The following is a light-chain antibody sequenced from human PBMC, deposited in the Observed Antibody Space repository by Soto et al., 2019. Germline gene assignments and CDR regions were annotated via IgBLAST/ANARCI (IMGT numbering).Light chain of an antibody. J-gene: IGKJ1*01. Sequence: EIVMTQSPATLSVSPGERATLSCRASLSATKTLGRDPQTPCQAPRSLIYGALTRAAGLPPRFSGSGFATDFALTIRRLAAEDFAVYYCQQYGNSPQAFGEGTKVDIK. V-gene: IGKV3-15*01. CDR3: QQYGNSPQA. CDR1: LSATKT. CDR2: GAL.